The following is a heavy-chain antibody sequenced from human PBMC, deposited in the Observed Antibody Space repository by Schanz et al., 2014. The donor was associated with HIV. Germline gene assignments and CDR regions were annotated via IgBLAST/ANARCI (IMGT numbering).Heavy chain of an antibody. D-gene: IGHD3-9*01. CDR2: SSHDGSVK. CDR3: AKSSGWLYAHFDY. J-gene: IGHJ4*02. CDR1: GFIFSNYG. Sequence: QVHLVESGGGVVQPGRSLRLSCVGSGFIFSNYGIHWVRQAPGKGLEWVAVSSHDGSVKFYGDSVKGRFTISRDTFKNTVYLQMNSLRAEDTAVYYCAKSSGWLYAHFDYWGQGTLVTVSS. V-gene: IGHV3-30*18.